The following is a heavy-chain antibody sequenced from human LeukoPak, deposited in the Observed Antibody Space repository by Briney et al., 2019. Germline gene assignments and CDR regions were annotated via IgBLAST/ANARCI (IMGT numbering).Heavy chain of an antibody. CDR1: GGSISNYF. D-gene: IGHD6-13*01. Sequence: PSETLSLTCTVSGGSISNYFWSWIRQPPGKGLECIGYIYYSDSTNYNPSLKSRVTISVDKSKNQFSLKLSSVTAADTAVYYCASGAAADFYFDYWGQGTLVTVSS. V-gene: IGHV4-59*12. CDR3: ASGAAADFYFDY. J-gene: IGHJ4*02. CDR2: IYYSDST.